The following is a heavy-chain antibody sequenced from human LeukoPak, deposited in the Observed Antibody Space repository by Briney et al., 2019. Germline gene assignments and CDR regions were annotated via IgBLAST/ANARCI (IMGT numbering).Heavy chain of an antibody. J-gene: IGHJ3*02. Sequence: ASVKVSCKASGYTFTSYAMNWVRQAPGQGLEWMGGFDPEDGETIYAQKFQGRVTMTEDTSTDTAYMELSSLRSEDTAVYYCATDFGVSPIWGQGTMVTVSS. V-gene: IGHV1-24*01. CDR2: FDPEDGET. CDR3: ATDFGVSPI. CDR1: GYTFTSYA. D-gene: IGHD3-16*01.